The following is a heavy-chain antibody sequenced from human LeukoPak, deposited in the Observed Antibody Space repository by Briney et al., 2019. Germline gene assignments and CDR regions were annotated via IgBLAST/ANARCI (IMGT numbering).Heavy chain of an antibody. V-gene: IGHV4-61*01. CDR1: GASVYSDSSY. Sequence: SETLSLTCSVSGASVYSDSSYWTWIRQAPGKGLEWIGYVDYRGGTKYNASLKSRVTISLETSKNQFSLNLNSVIAADTAVYYCAREVATSYYDSGAYYRQTEAFDFWGQGKMVTVSS. CDR3: AREVATSYYDSGAYYRQTEAFDF. D-gene: IGHD3-22*01. J-gene: IGHJ3*01. CDR2: VDYRGGT.